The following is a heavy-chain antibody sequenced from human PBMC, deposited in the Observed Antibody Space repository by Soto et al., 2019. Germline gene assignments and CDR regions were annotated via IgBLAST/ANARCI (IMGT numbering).Heavy chain of an antibody. V-gene: IGHV3-53*04. J-gene: IGHJ4*02. CDR3: ARPTPEYDFWSGGYYFDY. CDR1: GFTVSSNY. CDR2: IYSGGST. Sequence: EVQLVESGGGLVQPGGSLRLSCAASGFTVSSNYMSWVRQAPGKGLEWVSVIYSGGSTYYADSVKGRFTISRHNSKKTLYLQMNSLRAEDTAVYYCARPTPEYDFWSGGYYFDYWGQGTLVTVSS. D-gene: IGHD3-3*01.